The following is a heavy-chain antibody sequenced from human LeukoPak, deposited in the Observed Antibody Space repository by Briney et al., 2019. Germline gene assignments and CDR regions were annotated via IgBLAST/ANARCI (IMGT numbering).Heavy chain of an antibody. J-gene: IGHJ4*02. V-gene: IGHV4-4*07. CDR2: IYTSGST. CDR3: ARENDRYGRIDY. D-gene: IGHD5-18*01. CDR1: GGSISSYY. Sequence: SETLSLTCTVSGGSISSYYWSWIRQPAGKGLEWIGRIYTSGSTNYNPSLKSRVTMSVDTSKNQFSLRLSSVTAADTAVYYCARENDRYGRIDYWGQGTQVTVSS.